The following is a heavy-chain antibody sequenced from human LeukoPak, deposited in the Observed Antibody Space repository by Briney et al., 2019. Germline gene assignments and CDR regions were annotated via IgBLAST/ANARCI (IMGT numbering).Heavy chain of an antibody. V-gene: IGHV4-39*07. CDR2: IYYSGST. CDR3: ARGGQLWLPNWFDP. Sequence: SETLSLTCTVSGGSISSSSYYWGWIRQPPGKGLEWIGSIYYSGSTYYNPSLKSRVTISVDTSKNQFSLKLSSVTAADTAVYYCARGGQLWLPNWFDPWGQGTLVTVSS. J-gene: IGHJ5*02. D-gene: IGHD5-18*01. CDR1: GGSISSSSYY.